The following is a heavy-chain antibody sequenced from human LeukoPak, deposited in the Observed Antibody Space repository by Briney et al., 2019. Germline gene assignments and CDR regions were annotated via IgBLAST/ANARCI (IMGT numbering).Heavy chain of an antibody. CDR1: GGSISDIINY. CDR3: ARPVGAGYRGFFDY. J-gene: IGHJ4*02. CDR2: IYYSGST. Sequence: SETLSLTCTVSGGSISDIINYWGWIRQPPGKGLEWIGSIYYSGSTYYNPSHKSRVTISVDKSKNQFSLRLTSVTAADTAVYYCARPVGAGYRGFFDYWGQGTLVTVSS. D-gene: IGHD6-25*01. V-gene: IGHV4-39*01.